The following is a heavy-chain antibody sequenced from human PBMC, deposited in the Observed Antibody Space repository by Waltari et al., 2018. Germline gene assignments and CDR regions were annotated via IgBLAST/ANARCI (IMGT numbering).Heavy chain of an antibody. CDR2: IVVGSGNT. Sequence: QMQLVQSGPEVKKPGTSVKVSCKASGFTFTSSAMPWVRQARGQRLEWIGWIVVGSGNTNYAQKFQERVTITRDMSTSTAYMELSSLRSEDTAVYYCAAEVPGSSTTCWGQGTLVTVSS. V-gene: IGHV1-58*02. CDR3: AAEVPGSSTTC. CDR1: GFTFTSSA. D-gene: IGHD6-13*01. J-gene: IGHJ4*02.